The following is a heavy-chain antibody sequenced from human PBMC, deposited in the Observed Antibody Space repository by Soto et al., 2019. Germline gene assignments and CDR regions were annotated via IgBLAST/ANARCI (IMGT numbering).Heavy chain of an antibody. D-gene: IGHD2-15*01. CDR3: ARDLPPDMNSRVVGPAVVKPTWFDP. Sequence: GASVKVSCKASGYTFTSYYMHWVRQAPGQGLEWMGIINPSGGSTSYAQKFQGRVTMTRDTSTSTVYMELSSLRSEDTAVYYCARDLPPDMNSRVVGPAVVKPTWFDPWGQGTLVTVPS. CDR1: GYTFTSYY. V-gene: IGHV1-46*01. CDR2: INPSGGST. J-gene: IGHJ5*02.